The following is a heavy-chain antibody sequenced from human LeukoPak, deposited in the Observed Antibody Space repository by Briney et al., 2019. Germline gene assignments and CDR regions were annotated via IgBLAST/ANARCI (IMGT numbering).Heavy chain of an antibody. J-gene: IGHJ4*02. CDR1: GGTFSSYA. CDR2: IIPIFGTA. Sequence: EASVKVSCKASGGTFSSYAISWVRQAPGQGLEWMGGIIPIFGTANYAQKFQGRVTITTDESTSTAYMELSSLRSEDTAVYYCAGYRNVWGSYRYIFDYRGQGTLVTVSS. V-gene: IGHV1-69*05. CDR3: AGYRNVWGSYRYIFDY. D-gene: IGHD3-16*02.